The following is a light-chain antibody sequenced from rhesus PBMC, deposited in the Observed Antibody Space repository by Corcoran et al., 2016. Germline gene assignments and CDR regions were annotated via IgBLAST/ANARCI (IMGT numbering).Light chain of an antibody. V-gene: IGKV1-22*01. CDR3: QQYSSRPYS. CDR2: KAS. Sequence: DIQMTQSPSSLSASVGDTVTITCRASQGISSWLAWYQQKPGKAPKLLFYKASSLESGVPSRFSGSGSGTDVTLTISSLQSEDFATYYCQQYSSRPYSFGQGTKVEIK. CDR1: QGISSW. J-gene: IGKJ2*01.